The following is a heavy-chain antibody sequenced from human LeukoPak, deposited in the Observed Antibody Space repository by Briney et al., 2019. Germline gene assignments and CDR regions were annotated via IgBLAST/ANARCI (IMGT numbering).Heavy chain of an antibody. CDR3: AKDVEA. Sequence: GGSLRLSCAASGFTFSNYGMHWVRQAPGKGLEWVAFIRYDGSNKYYADSVKGRFAISRDNSKSALYLQMNSLRAEDTAVYYCAKDVEAWGQGTLVTVSS. CDR1: GFTFSNYG. V-gene: IGHV3-30*02. J-gene: IGHJ4*02. CDR2: IRYDGSNK.